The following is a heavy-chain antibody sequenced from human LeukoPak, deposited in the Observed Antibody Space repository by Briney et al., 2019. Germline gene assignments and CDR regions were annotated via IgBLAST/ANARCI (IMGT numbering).Heavy chain of an antibody. Sequence: GGSLRLSCTAPGFTFADYWMTWVRQAPGKGLEWVANKRQDESEKYYVDSVKGRFTISRDNTANALYLHMDSLRADDTAVYYCGRERNWGGSESDYWGQGTLVTVSS. V-gene: IGHV3-7*01. CDR3: GRERNWGGSESDY. CDR1: GFTFADYW. CDR2: KRQDESEK. J-gene: IGHJ4*02. D-gene: IGHD3-16*01.